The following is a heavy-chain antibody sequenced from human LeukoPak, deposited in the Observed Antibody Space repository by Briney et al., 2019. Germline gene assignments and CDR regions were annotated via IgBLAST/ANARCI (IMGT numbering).Heavy chain of an antibody. J-gene: IGHJ6*02. V-gene: IGHV1-2*02. Sequence: ASVKVSCKASGYTFTGYYMNWVRQAPGQGLEWMGWINPNTGDINYAQEFQGRVTMTRDTSISTAYMELTILRSNDTAVYYCVSGSYGVSANGMDVWGQGTMVTVSS. CDR3: VSGSYGVSANGMDV. CDR2: INPNTGDI. D-gene: IGHD1-1*01. CDR1: GYTFTGYY.